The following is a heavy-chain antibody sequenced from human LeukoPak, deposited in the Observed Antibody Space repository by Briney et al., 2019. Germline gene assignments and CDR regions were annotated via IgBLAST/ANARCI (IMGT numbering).Heavy chain of an antibody. V-gene: IGHV3-23*01. Sequence: GGSLRLSCAASGFTFRNYAMTWVRQTPGEGLKWVSAITSNGDTTLYAESVKGRFTISRDNSRDTLHLEIDSLRAEDTAVYYCAKFATTVTTRGNFDYWGQGTLVAVSS. J-gene: IGHJ4*02. D-gene: IGHD4-17*01. CDR2: ITSNGDTT. CDR3: AKFATTVTTRGNFDY. CDR1: GFTFRNYA.